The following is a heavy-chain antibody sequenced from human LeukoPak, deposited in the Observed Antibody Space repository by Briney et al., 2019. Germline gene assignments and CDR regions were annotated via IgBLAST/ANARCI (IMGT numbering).Heavy chain of an antibody. CDR3: ARKLGGSQCGGDCFFDH. V-gene: IGHV3-11*03. CDR1: GFTLSVYY. CDR2: ISSTGSYT. Sequence: GGSLRLPCEASGFTLSVYYMSWFRQAPGKGLEWIGYISSTGSYTTYADSVRGRFTISRDNAKSLLFLQMNNLRAEDTAVYYCARKLGGSQCGGDCFFDHWGQGTLVVVSS. D-gene: IGHD2-21*02. J-gene: IGHJ4*02.